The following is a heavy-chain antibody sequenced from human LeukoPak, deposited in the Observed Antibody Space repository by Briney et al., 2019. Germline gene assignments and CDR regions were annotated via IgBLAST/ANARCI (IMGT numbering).Heavy chain of an antibody. J-gene: IGHJ6*03. V-gene: IGHV3-7*04. Sequence: GGSLRLSCAASGFTFSSYWMTWVRQAPGKGLEWLANIKEDGSETYYVESVKGRFTISRDNAKNSLYLQMNSLRAEDTAVYYCAKDHSNPERGYYYYYYMDVWGKGTTVTVSS. CDR1: GFTFSSYW. D-gene: IGHD4-11*01. CDR3: AKDHSNPERGYYYYYYMDV. CDR2: IKEDGSET.